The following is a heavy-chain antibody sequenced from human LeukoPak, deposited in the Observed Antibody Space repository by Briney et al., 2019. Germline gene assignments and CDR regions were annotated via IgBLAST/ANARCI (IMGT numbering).Heavy chain of an antibody. Sequence: GGSLRLSCAASGFTFSSYAMSWVRQPPGKGLEWVSAISGSGGSTYYADSVKGRFTISRDNSKNALYLQMNSLRAEDTAVYYCAKGDRGAPFDYWGQGTLVTVSS. CDR1: GFTFSSYA. CDR3: AKGDRGAPFDY. J-gene: IGHJ4*02. V-gene: IGHV3-23*01. D-gene: IGHD6-25*01. CDR2: ISGSGGST.